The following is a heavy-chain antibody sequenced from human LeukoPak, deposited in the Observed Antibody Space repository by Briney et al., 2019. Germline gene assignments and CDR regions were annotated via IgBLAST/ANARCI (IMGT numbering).Heavy chain of an antibody. Sequence: EASVKVSCKASGGTFSSYAISWVRQAPGQGLEWMGWINPNSGGTNYAQKFQGRVTMTRDTSISTAYMELSRLRSDDTAVYYCARERATMIHFDYWGQGTLVTISS. V-gene: IGHV1-2*02. CDR1: GGTFSSYA. D-gene: IGHD3-22*01. J-gene: IGHJ4*02. CDR2: INPNSGGT. CDR3: ARERATMIHFDY.